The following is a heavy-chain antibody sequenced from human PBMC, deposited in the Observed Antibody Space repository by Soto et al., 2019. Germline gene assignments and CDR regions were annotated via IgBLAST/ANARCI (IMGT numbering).Heavy chain of an antibody. V-gene: IGHV1-18*01. CDR3: AGDRGVAPPVAVKPNYYFYLAV. CDR2: ISAYNGNT. J-gene: IGHJ6*03. D-gene: IGHD6-19*01. Sequence: QDQLVQSGVEVKKPGASVKVSCKASGYSFTNYGITWVRQAPGQGFEWMGWISAYNGNTNYAQKFQGRVTMTTDAPTGKPNLELRSRKADDPPVYYCAGDRGVAPPVAVKPNYYFYLAVGAKGPRSPCP. CDR1: GYSFTNYG.